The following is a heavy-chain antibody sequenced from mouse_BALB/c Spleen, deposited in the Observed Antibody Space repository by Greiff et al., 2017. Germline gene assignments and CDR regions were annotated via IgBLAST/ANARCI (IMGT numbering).Heavy chain of an antibody. V-gene: IGHV1S81*02. CDR2: INPSNGGT. Sequence: QVQLQQSGAELVKPGASVKLSCKASGYTFTSYYMYWVKQRPGQGLEWIGEINPSNGGTNFNEKFKSKATLTVDKSSSTAYMQLSSLTSEDSAVYYCTRGEKLGYDYGGAYWGQGTLVTVSA. CDR3: TRGEKLGYDYGGAY. J-gene: IGHJ3*01. D-gene: IGHD2-4*01. CDR1: GYTFTSYY.